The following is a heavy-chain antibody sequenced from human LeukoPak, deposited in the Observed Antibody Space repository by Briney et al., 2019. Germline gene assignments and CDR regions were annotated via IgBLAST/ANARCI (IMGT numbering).Heavy chain of an antibody. Sequence: PGMSLRLSCAASGFTFNVYGIHWVRQAPGKGLEWVAVIWNDGSNKYYADSVKGRFTISRDNSKDTLYLQMNSLRVEDTAVYCCARAVGPFDYWGQGTLVTVSS. J-gene: IGHJ4*02. CDR2: IWNDGSNK. D-gene: IGHD3-16*01. CDR1: GFTFNVYG. CDR3: ARAVGPFDY. V-gene: IGHV3-33*01.